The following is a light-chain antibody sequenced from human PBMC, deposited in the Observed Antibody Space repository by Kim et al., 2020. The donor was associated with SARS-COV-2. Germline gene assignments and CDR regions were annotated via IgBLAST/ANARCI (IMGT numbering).Light chain of an antibody. CDR2: DAS. J-gene: IGKJ3*01. V-gene: IGKV3-11*01. CDR1: QTITTN. Sequence: EIVLTQSPATLSLSPGERATLSCRASQTITTNLAWYQQKPGQAPRLLIYDASKRATGIPAKFSGSGSGTDFTLTISSLEPEDFAVYYCHQRSNWPLAFGPGTKVDIK. CDR3: HQRSNWPLA.